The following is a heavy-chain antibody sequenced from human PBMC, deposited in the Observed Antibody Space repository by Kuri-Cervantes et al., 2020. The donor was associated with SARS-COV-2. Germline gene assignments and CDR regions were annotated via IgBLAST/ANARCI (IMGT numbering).Heavy chain of an antibody. V-gene: IGHV4-39*07. D-gene: IGHD6-13*01. CDR1: GGSISSSSYY. J-gene: IGHJ4*02. CDR3: AIDGSSRDY. CDR2: IYYSGST. Sequence: SETLSLTCTVSGGSISSSSYYWGWIRQPPGKGLEWIGSIYYSGSTYYNPSLKSRVTISVDTSKNQFSLKLSSVTAADTAVYYCAIDGSSRDYWGQGTLVTVSS.